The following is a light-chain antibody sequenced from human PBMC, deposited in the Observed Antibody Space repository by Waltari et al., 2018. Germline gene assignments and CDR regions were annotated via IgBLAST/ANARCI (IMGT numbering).Light chain of an antibody. Sequence: VMTPSPPSLPVAPGAPASTYCRSSKSLLHSNGYNYLDWYLQKPGQSPQLLIYLGSNRASGVPDRFSGSGSGTDFTLKISRVEAEDVGVYYCMQGLQSLYTFGHGTKLEIK. V-gene: IGKV2-28*01. CDR1: KSLLHSNGYNY. CDR3: MQGLQSLYT. CDR2: LGS. J-gene: IGKJ2*01.